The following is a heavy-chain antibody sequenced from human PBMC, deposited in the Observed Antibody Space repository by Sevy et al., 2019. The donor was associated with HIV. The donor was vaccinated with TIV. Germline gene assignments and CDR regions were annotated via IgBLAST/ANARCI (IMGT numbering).Heavy chain of an antibody. CDR1: GYTFTDEY. J-gene: IGHJ6*02. D-gene: IGHD1-7*01. CDR3: ARDAEGGTTNSGLDV. CDR2: IFPNSGVT. Sequence: ASEKVSCKASGYTFTDEYLHWMRQAPGQGLEWIGRIFPNSGVTKSAQRFRGRVTMTRDTSIVTAYMELSGLRSDDTAVYYCARDAEGGTTNSGLDVWGQGTTVTVSS. V-gene: IGHV1-2*06.